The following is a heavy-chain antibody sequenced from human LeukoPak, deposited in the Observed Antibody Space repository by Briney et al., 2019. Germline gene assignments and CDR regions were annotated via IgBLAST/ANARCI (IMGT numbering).Heavy chain of an antibody. CDR1: GFTFSSYG. CDR3: AKDWQYRASYDSSGPYSDY. J-gene: IGHJ4*02. Sequence: GGSLRLSCAASGFTFSSYGMSWVRQAPGKGLEWVSAISGSGGSTYYADSVKGRFTISRDNSKNTLYLQMNSLRAEDTAVYYCAKDWQYRASYDSSGPYSDYWGQGTLVTVSS. V-gene: IGHV3-23*01. D-gene: IGHD3-22*01. CDR2: ISGSGGST.